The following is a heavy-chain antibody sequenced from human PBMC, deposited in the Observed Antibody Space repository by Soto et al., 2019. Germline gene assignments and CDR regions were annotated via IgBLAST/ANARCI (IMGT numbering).Heavy chain of an antibody. CDR3: AREGRYGDYLDH. Sequence: QVQLVESGGGVVQPGSSLRLSCAASGFTFSRYAMHWVRQAPGKGLEWVAGISDDGSNKYADSEKGRFNMSRDNSKNKRDLPMNSLRGEDPAVYYCAREGRYGDYLDHWGQGTLVIVFS. V-gene: IGHV3-30-3*01. J-gene: IGHJ4*02. CDR1: GFTFSRYA. CDR2: ISDDGSNK. D-gene: IGHD4-17*01.